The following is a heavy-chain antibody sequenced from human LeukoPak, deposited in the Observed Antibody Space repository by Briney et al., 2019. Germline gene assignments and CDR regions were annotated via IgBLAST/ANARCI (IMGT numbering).Heavy chain of an antibody. V-gene: IGHV1-69*05. D-gene: IGHD2-15*01. CDR1: GGTFSSYA. CDR2: IIPIFGTA. J-gene: IGHJ5*02. CDR3: ARDRGYCSGGSCLLIVFGWFDP. Sequence: ASVKVSCKASGGTFSSYAISWVRQAPGQGLEWMGRIIPIFGTANYAQTFQGRVTITTDESTSTAYMELSSLRSEDTGVYYCARDRGYCSGGSCLLIVFGWFDPWGQGTLVTVSS.